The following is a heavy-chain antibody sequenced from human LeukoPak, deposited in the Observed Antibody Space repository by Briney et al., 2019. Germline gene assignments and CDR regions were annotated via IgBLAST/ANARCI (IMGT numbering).Heavy chain of an antibody. Sequence: GGSLRLSCVASGFTFSGYGIHWVRQAPGKGLEWVSFIGYDGSNKYYADSAKGRFTISRDNSKNTVNLQMNSLRAEDTAVYYCARAPSKYDFWSGYHYYYMDVWGKGTTVTVSS. CDR1: GFTFSGYG. CDR3: ARAPSKYDFWSGYHYYYMDV. CDR2: IGYDGSNK. V-gene: IGHV3-30*02. J-gene: IGHJ6*03. D-gene: IGHD3-3*01.